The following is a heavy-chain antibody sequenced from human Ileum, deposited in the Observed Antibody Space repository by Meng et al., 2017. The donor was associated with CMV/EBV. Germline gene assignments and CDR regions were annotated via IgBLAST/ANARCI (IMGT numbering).Heavy chain of an antibody. Sequence: QVQLPQWGAGLLKPSETLSLTCAVYGGSFSGYYWNWIRQPPGRGLEWIGEINHSGSTNYNPSLKSRVTISVDTSKNQFSLKLSSVTAADTAVYYCATRRTPYGDYEYFQHWGQGTLVTVSS. CDR2: INHSGST. J-gene: IGHJ1*01. CDR1: GGSFSGYY. V-gene: IGHV4-34*01. CDR3: ATRRTPYGDYEYFQH. D-gene: IGHD4-17*01.